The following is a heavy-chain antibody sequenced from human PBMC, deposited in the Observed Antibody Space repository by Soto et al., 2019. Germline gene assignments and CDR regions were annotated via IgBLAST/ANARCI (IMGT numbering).Heavy chain of an antibody. CDR1: GFTFSSYA. D-gene: IGHD3-22*01. CDR3: AKVSDSSGYYPYYFDY. Sequence: EVQLLESGGGLVQPGGSLRLSCAASGFTFSSYAMSWVRQAPGKGLEWVSAISGSGGSTYYADSVKGRFTISRDNSKNTLYLQMNSLRADDTAVYYCAKVSDSSGYYPYYFDYWGQGTLVTVSS. V-gene: IGHV3-23*01. CDR2: ISGSGGST. J-gene: IGHJ4*02.